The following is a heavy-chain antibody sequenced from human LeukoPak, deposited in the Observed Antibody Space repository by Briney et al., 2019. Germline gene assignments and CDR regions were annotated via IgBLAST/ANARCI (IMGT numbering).Heavy chain of an antibody. V-gene: IGHV3-7*01. CDR1: GFTFSSYW. J-gene: IGHJ4*02. Sequence: PGGSLRLSCAASGFTFSSYWMSWVRQAPGKGLERVANIKQDGSEKYYVDSVKGRFTISRDNAKNSLYLQMNSLRAEDTAVYYCARDLLYGDYYFDYWGQGTLVTVSS. CDR3: ARDLLYGDYYFDY. D-gene: IGHD4-17*01. CDR2: IKQDGSEK.